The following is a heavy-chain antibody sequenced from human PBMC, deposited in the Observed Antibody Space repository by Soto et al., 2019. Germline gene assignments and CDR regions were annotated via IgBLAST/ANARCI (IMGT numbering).Heavy chain of an antibody. CDR2: SDWDNHK. J-gene: IGHJ4*02. V-gene: IGHV2-70*04. CDR3: ARSDANSRDYFDY. D-gene: IGHD7-27*01. CDR1: GGSISTYY. Sequence: TLSLTCTVSGGSISTYYWSWIRQPPGKALEWLARSDWDNHKFYSTSLKTRLTISKDTSKNQVVLTMTNMDPVDTGTYYCARSDANSRDYFDYWGQGTEVTVSS.